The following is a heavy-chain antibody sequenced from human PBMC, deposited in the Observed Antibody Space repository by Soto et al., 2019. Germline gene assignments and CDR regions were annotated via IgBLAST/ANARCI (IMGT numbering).Heavy chain of an antibody. V-gene: IGHV1-2*04. CDR1: GYSFTDYH. CDR3: ARDDSTDCSNGVCPFFYNHDLYV. D-gene: IGHD2-8*01. J-gene: IGHJ6*02. Sequence: GASVKVSCKASGYSFTDYHIHWVRQAPGQGLEWLGRINPKSGGTSTAQKFQGWVTMTTDTSISTASMELTRLTSDDTAIYYCARDDSTDCSNGVCPFFYNHDLYVWG. CDR2: INPKSGGT.